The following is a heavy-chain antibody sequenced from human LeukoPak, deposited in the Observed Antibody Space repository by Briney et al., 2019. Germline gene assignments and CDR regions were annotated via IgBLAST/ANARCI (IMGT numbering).Heavy chain of an antibody. J-gene: IGHJ3*02. CDR2: ISGSGGST. Sequence: PGGSLRLSCAASGFTFSSYAMSWVRQAPGKGLEWVSAISGSGGSTYYADSVKGRFTISRDNSKNTLYLQMNSLRAEDTAVYYCAKVTPHYYDSSGYYLEAFDIWGQGTMVTVSS. CDR1: GFTFSSYA. D-gene: IGHD3-22*01. V-gene: IGHV3-23*01. CDR3: AKVTPHYYDSSGYYLEAFDI.